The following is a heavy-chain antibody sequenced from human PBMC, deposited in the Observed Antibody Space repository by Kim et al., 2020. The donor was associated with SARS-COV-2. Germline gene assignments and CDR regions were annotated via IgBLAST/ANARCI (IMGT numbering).Heavy chain of an antibody. Sequence: GGSLRLSCAASGFTFSSYSMNWVRQAPGKGLEWVSSISSSSSYIYYADSVKGRFTISRDNAKNSLYLQMNSLRAEDTAVYYCARAPHLSSGYYYVPYYFDYWGQGTLVTVSS. CDR3: ARAPHLSSGYYYVPYYFDY. D-gene: IGHD3-22*01. CDR2: ISSSSSYI. J-gene: IGHJ4*02. V-gene: IGHV3-21*01. CDR1: GFTFSSYS.